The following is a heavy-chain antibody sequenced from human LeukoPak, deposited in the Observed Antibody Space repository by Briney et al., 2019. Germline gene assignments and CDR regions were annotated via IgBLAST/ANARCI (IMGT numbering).Heavy chain of an antibody. CDR2: ISGSGGST. CDR3: AKWDTYYDSSGYYFY. Sequence: GGSLRLSCAASGFTFSSYGTSWVRQAPGKGLEWVSAISGSGGSTYYADSVKGRFTISRDNSENTLYLQMNSLRAEDTAVYYCAKWDTYYDSSGYYFYWGQGTLVTVSS. V-gene: IGHV3-23*01. CDR1: GFTFSSYG. D-gene: IGHD3-22*01. J-gene: IGHJ4*02.